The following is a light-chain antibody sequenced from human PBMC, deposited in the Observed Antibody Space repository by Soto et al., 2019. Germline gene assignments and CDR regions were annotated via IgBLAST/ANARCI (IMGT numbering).Light chain of an antibody. CDR2: GAS. CDR1: QSVTSSY. V-gene: IGKV3-20*01. Sequence: EIVLTQSPGTLSLSPGERATLSCRASQSVTSSYLAWYQQKPGQAPRLLMSGASSRVTGIPDRFSGSGSGTGFTLTISRLEPEDFAVYYCQHYGSSPPITFGQGTRLEIK. CDR3: QHYGSSPPIT. J-gene: IGKJ5*01.